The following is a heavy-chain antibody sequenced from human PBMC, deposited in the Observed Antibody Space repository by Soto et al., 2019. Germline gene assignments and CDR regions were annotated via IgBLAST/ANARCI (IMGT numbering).Heavy chain of an antibody. CDR2: INPSGGST. Sequence: GGSVKVSCKASGYTFTSYYMHWVRQAPGQGLEWMGIINPSGGSTNSAQKFQGRVTMTRDTSTSTVYMELSSLRSEDTAVYYCARDGGRYYYYYGMDVWGQGTTVTVSS. CDR1: GYTFTSYY. CDR3: ARDGGRYYYYYGMDV. J-gene: IGHJ6*02. V-gene: IGHV1-46*01. D-gene: IGHD3-3*01.